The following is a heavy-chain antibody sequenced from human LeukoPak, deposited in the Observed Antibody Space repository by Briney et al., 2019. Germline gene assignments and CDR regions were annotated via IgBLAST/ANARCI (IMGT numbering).Heavy chain of an antibody. V-gene: IGHV4-30-2*01. CDR2: IYHSGST. J-gene: IGHJ4*02. CDR3: ARDERGIQLLPLAY. CDR1: GGSISSGGYS. Sequence: SETLSLTCTVSGGSISSGGYSWSWIRQPPGKGLEWIGYIYHSGSTYYNPSLKSRVTISVDRSKNQFSLKLSSVTAADTAVYYCARDERGIQLLPLAYWGQGTLVTVSS. D-gene: IGHD5-18*01.